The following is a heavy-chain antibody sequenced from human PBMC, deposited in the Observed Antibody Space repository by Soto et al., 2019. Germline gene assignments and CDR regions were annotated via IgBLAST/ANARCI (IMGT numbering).Heavy chain of an antibody. J-gene: IGHJ4*01. D-gene: IGHD5-12*01. V-gene: IGHV1-69*13. CDR3: ARDPGHGGYPSGNDY. CDR1: GGTFSSYA. Sequence: SVKVSCKAFGGTFSSYAISWVRQAPGQGLEKMGGIIHIFGTAKYAQKFQGSVTITAVESTSTVFMELFSQRSEDTVVYYCARDPGHGGYPSGNDYWG. CDR2: IIHIFGTA.